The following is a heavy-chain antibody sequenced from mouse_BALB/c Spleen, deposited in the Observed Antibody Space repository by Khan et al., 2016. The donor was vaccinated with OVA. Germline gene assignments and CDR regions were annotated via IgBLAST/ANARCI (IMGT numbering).Heavy chain of an antibody. CDR2: IWGGGGT. CDR3: ARAYYRYDGYYAMDY. Sequence: QVQLQQSGPGLVAPSQSLSITCTVSGFSLSRYNIHWVRQPPGKGLEWLGMIWGGGGTDYNSTLKSRLSISKDNSKSHVFLKMNNLQTDDTAMYYCARAYYRYDGYYAMDYWGQGTSVTVSS. CDR1: GFSLSRYN. V-gene: IGHV2-6-4*01. J-gene: IGHJ4*01. D-gene: IGHD2-14*01.